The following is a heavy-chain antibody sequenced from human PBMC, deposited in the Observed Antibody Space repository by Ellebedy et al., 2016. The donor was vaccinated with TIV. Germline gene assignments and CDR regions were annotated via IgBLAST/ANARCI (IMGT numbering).Heavy chain of an antibody. CDR1: GGSISSSNW. Sequence: MPSETLSLTCAVSGGSISSSNWWSWVRHPPGKGLEWIGEIYHIGSTNYNPSLKSRVTISVDKSKNQFSLKLSSVTAADTAVYYCAREWELLRYYYGMDVWGQGTTVTVSS. J-gene: IGHJ6*02. CDR3: AREWELLRYYYGMDV. V-gene: IGHV4-4*02. D-gene: IGHD1-26*01. CDR2: IYHIGST.